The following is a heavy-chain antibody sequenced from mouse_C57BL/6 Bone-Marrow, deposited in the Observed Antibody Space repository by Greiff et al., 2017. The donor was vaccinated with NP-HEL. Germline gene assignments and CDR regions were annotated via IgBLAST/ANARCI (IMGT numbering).Heavy chain of an antibody. J-gene: IGHJ4*01. CDR3: TREDDYDVGAMDY. D-gene: IGHD2-4*01. CDR2: ISSGGDYI. Sequence: EVMLVESGEGLVKPGGSLKLSCAASGFTFSSYAMSWVRQTPEKRLEWVAYISSGGDYIYYADTVKGRFTISRDNARNTLYLQMSSLKSEDTAMYYCTREDDYDVGAMDYWGQGTSVTVSS. CDR1: GFTFSSYA. V-gene: IGHV5-9-1*02.